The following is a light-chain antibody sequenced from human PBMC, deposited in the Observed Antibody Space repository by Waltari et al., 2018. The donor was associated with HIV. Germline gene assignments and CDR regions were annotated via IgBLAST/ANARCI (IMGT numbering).Light chain of an antibody. Sequence: SYVLTQPPSVSVAPGQTARVTCGGNNIGTKSVHWHQQKPGQSPVFVVYDDSDRPSGIPERFSGSNSGNTATLTISRVEAGDEADYYCQVWESSIDHYVFGTGTKVTVL. CDR3: QVWESSIDHYV. CDR1: NIGTKS. CDR2: DDS. J-gene: IGLJ1*01. V-gene: IGLV3-21*02.